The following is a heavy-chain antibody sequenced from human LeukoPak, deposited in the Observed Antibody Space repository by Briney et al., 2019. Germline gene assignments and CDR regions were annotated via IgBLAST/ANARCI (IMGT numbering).Heavy chain of an antibody. V-gene: IGHV3-21*01. D-gene: IGHD3-9*01. CDR3: ARDLLVLDILTGYYYYYYGMDV. CDR1: GFTFSSYS. Sequence: GGSLRLSCAASGFTFSSYSMNWVRQAPGKGLEWVSSISSSSSYIYYADSVKGRFTISRDNAKNSLYLQMNSLRAEDTAVYYCARDLLVLDILTGYYYYYYGMDVWGQGTTVTVSS. CDR2: ISSSSSYI. J-gene: IGHJ6*02.